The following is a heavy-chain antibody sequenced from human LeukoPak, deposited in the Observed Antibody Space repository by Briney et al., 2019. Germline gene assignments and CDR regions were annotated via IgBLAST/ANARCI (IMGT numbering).Heavy chain of an antibody. CDR2: IYYSGST. Sequence: PSETLSLTCTVSGGSISSGDYYWSWIRQPPGKGLEWIGYIYYSGSTYYNPSLKSRVTISVDTSKNQFSLKLSSVTAADTAVYYCARDVSVQGGGFDYWGQGTLVTVSS. CDR1: GGSISSGDYY. D-gene: IGHD1-26*01. CDR3: ARDVSVQGGGFDY. J-gene: IGHJ4*02. V-gene: IGHV4-30-4*02.